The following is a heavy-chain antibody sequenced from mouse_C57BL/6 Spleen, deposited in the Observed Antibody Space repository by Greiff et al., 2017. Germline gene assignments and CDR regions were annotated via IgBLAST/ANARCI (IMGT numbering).Heavy chain of an antibody. V-gene: IGHV3-6*01. Sequence: EVQLVESGPGLVKPSQSLSLTCSVTGYSITSGYYWNWIRQFPGNKLEWMGYISYDGSNNYNPSLKNRISITRDTSKNQFFLKLNSVTTEDTATYYCARVRDYDCYAMDYWGQGTSVTVSS. D-gene: IGHD2-4*01. CDR3: ARVRDYDCYAMDY. CDR2: ISYDGSN. CDR1: GYSITSGYY. J-gene: IGHJ4*01.